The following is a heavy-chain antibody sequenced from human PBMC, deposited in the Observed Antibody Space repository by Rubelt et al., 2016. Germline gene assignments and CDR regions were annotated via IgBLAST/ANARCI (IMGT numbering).Heavy chain of an antibody. CDR3: ARLLHYGSGSYYRGFPS. V-gene: IGHV4-38-2*02. CDR1: GYSISSGYY. J-gene: IGHJ4*02. CDR2: IYHSGST. D-gene: IGHD3-10*01. Sequence: QVQLQESGPGLVKPSETLSLTCTVSGYSISSGYYWGWIRQPPGKGLEWIGSIYHSGSTYYNPSLKGGVTISVDTAKNHFSLKLSAGTAADTAVYYCARLLHYGSGSYYRGFPSWGQGTLVTVSS.